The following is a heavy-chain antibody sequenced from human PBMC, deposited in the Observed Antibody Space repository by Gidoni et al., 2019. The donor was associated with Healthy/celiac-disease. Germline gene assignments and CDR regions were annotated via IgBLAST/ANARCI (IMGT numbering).Heavy chain of an antibody. Sequence: EVQLVESGGGLVQPGGSLRLSCAASGFPFSSYWMHWVRQAPGKGLVWVSRINSDGSSTSYADSVKGRFTISRDNAKNTLYLQMNSLRAEDTAVYYCARGQDTIFGVVIGMDVWGQGTTVTVSS. D-gene: IGHD3-3*01. V-gene: IGHV3-74*01. CDR1: GFPFSSYW. J-gene: IGHJ6*02. CDR2: INSDGSST. CDR3: ARGQDTIFGVVIGMDV.